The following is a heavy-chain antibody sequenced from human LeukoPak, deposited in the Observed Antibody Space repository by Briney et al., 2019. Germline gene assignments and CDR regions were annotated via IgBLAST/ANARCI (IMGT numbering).Heavy chain of an antibody. CDR2: FSAYNGNT. J-gene: IGHJ4*02. V-gene: IGHV1-18*01. CDR1: GYTFTNYG. CDR3: ARVLAYCSSTSCHDY. Sequence: GASVKVSCKASGYTFTNYGVSWVRQAPGQGLEWMGWFSAYNGNTDYAQKFQGRVTMTTDTSTSTAYMELRSLRSDDTAVYYCARVLAYCSSTSCHDYWGQGTLVTVYS. D-gene: IGHD2-2*01.